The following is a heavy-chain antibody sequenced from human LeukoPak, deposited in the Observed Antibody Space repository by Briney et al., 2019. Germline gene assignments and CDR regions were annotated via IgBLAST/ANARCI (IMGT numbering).Heavy chain of an antibody. J-gene: IGHJ4*02. CDR1: RGSISGYE. CDR3: ARNVGEMVTIGHYFDY. CDR2: ISYSGGT. Sequence: LETLCLSCTVSRGSISGYEWSWIRQPPGRGLQWVGNISYSGGTTYNPSPKSRVSISVDTSKNKISLILTSVIAAYTAAYYSARNVGEMVTIGHYFDYWGQGNLVTVSS. V-gene: IGHV4-59*01. D-gene: IGHD5-24*01.